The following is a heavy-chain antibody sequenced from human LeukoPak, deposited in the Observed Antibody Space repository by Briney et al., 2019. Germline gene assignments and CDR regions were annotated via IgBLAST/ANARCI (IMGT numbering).Heavy chain of an antibody. CDR3: ARDGGGLVAAAGPQNY. V-gene: IGHV3-21*01. CDR1: GFTLSSYA. D-gene: IGHD6-13*01. CDR2: ISSSSSYI. Sequence: GGSLRLSCAASGFTLSSYAMSWVRQAPGKGLEWVSSISSSSSYIYYADSVKGRFTISRDNAKNSLYLQMNSLRAEDTAVYYCARDGGGLVAAAGPQNYWGQGTLVTVSS. J-gene: IGHJ4*02.